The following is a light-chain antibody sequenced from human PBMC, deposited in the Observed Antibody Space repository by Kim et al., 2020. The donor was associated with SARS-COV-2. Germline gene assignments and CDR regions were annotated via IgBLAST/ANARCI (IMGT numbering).Light chain of an antibody. Sequence: VALGQTARITCGGNNIGSKNVHGYQQKPGQAPVLVIYRDSNRPSGIPERFSGSNSGNTATLTISRAQAGDEADYYCQVWDSSTAVFGGGTQLTVL. V-gene: IGLV3-9*01. J-gene: IGLJ2*01. CDR1: NIGSKN. CDR3: QVWDSSTAV. CDR2: RDS.